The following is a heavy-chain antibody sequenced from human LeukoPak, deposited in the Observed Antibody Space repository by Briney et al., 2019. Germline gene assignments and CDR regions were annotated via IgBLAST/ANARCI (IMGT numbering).Heavy chain of an antibody. Sequence: SVKVSCKASGGTFSSYAISWVRQAPGQGLEWMGGIIPIFGTANYAQKFQGGVTITADESTSTAYMELSSLRSEDTAVYYCAINSDYGAYYFDYWGQGTLVTVSS. D-gene: IGHD5-12*01. CDR3: AINSDYGAYYFDY. CDR2: IIPIFGTA. V-gene: IGHV1-69*13. J-gene: IGHJ4*02. CDR1: GGTFSSYA.